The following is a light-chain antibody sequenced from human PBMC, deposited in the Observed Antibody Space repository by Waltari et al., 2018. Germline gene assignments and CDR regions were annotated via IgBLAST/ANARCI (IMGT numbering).Light chain of an antibody. CDR1: SGSIASNY. J-gene: IGLJ2*01. CDR2: EDN. Sequence: NFMLTQPHSVSESPGKTVTISCTRSSGSIASNYVQWYQPRPGSAPTTVIYEDNQRPSGVAERFSGSIDSSSNSASLTISGVKAEDEADYYCQSYDSSNVVFGGGTKLTVL. V-gene: IGLV6-57*03. CDR3: QSYDSSNVV.